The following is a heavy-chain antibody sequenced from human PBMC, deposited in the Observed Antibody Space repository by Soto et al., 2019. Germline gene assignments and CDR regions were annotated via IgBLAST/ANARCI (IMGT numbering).Heavy chain of an antibody. V-gene: IGHV1-3*01. CDR1: GYTFTSYS. D-gene: IGHD3-9*01. CDR3: ARENALRYFDWLPLDY. J-gene: IGHJ4*02. Sequence: ASVKVSCKTSGYTFTSYSMHWVRQAPGQRLEWMGWINAGNGNTKNSQKFQGRVTITRDTSASTAYMELSSLRSEDTAVYYCARENALRYFDWLPLDYWGQGTLVTVSS. CDR2: INAGNGNT.